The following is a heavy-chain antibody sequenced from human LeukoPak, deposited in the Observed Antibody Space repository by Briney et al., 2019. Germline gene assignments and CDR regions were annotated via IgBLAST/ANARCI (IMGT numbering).Heavy chain of an antibody. D-gene: IGHD3-10*01. J-gene: IGHJ4*02. CDR2: INHSGST. CDR1: GGSFSGYY. V-gene: IGHV4-34*01. Sequence: SETLSLTCAVYGGSFSGYYWSWIRQPPGKGLEWMAEINHSGSTNYNPSLKSRVTISVDTSKNQFSLKLSSVTAADTAVYYCARGLRLWFRELSPYYFDYWGQGTLVTVSS. CDR3: ARGLRLWFRELSPYYFDY.